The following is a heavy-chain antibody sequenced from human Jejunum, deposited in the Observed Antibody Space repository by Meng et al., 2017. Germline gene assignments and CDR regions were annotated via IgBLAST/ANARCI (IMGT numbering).Heavy chain of an antibody. V-gene: IGHV1-69*13. CDR1: GGTITNYG. CDR3: ARGDFWTGYQSYIYYFVMDV. D-gene: IGHD3/OR15-3a*01. CDR2: IVPGFGSP. J-gene: IGHJ6*02. Sequence: SVKVSCKASGGTITNYGVSWVRLAPGQGLEWMGGIVPGFGSPNYAQKFQGRVTITADESSSTAYMGLSSLRSEDTAEYYCARGDFWTGYQSYIYYFVMDVWGQGTTVTVSS.